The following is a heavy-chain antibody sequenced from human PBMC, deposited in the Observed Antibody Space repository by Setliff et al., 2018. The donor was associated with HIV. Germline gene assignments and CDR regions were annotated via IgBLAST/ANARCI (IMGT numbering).Heavy chain of an antibody. CDR1: GYTFTSYY. D-gene: IGHD6-6*01. CDR2: INPSSGST. CDR3: ARDPAPSSSASYFQH. V-gene: IGHV1-46*01. Sequence: GASVKVSCKASGYTFTSYYMHWVRQAPGQGLEWMGIINPSSGSTTYAQKFQGRVTMPRDTSTSTVDMELSCLRSEDTAVYYCARDPAPSSSASYFQHWGQGTPVTVSS. J-gene: IGHJ1*01.